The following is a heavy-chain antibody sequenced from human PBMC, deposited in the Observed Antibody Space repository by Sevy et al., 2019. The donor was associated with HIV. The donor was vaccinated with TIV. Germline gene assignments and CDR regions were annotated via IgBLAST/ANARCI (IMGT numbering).Heavy chain of an antibody. D-gene: IGHD1-26*01. CDR3: ANAYSGCYSPSYLYALDV. J-gene: IGHJ6*04. V-gene: IGHV3-30*18. Sequence: GGSLRLSCAASGFTFSSYAMSWVRQAPGKGLDWVALISHDGINEYYADSVKGRFTISRDNSKNTVYLEMNSLRNEDRAIYFCANAYSGCYSPSYLYALDVWGEGTTVSVSS. CDR1: GFTFSSYA. CDR2: ISHDGINE.